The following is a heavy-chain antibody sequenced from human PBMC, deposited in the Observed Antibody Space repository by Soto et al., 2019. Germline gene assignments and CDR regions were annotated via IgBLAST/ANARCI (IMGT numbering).Heavy chain of an antibody. Sequence: GASVKVSCKASGYTFTSYNISWVRQAPGQGLKWMGWISAYNGNTNYAQKLQGRVTMTTDPSTSTAYMELRSMRSDDTAVFYCARDSPPPREWGQGTLVTVSS. J-gene: IGHJ4*02. CDR3: ARDSPPPRE. V-gene: IGHV1-18*01. CDR2: ISAYNGNT. CDR1: GYTFTSYN.